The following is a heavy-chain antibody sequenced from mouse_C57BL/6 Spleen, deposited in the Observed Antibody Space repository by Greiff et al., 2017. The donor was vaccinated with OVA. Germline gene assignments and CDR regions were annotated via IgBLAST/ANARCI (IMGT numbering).Heavy chain of an antibody. J-gene: IGHJ2*01. D-gene: IGHD1-1*01. CDR2: ISDGGSYT. CDR1: GFTFSSYA. CDR3: ARDDGSSSYYFDY. Sequence: EVQLVESGGGLVKPGGSLKLSCAASGFTFSSYAMSWVRQTPEKRLEWVATISDGGSYTYYPDNVKGRFTISRDNAKNNLYLQMSHLKSEDTAMYYCARDDGSSSYYFDYWGQGTTLTVSS. V-gene: IGHV5-4*01.